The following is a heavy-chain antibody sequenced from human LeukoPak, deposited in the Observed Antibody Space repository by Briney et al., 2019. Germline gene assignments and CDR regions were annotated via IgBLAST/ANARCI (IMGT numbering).Heavy chain of an antibody. CDR3: AKQSGSYYYDSTGYYFY. V-gene: IGHV3-23*01. Sequence: GGPLRLSCAASGFTFRSFFMGWVRQAPGKGLEGVSALSGGGDSTYYADSVKGRFIISRDNFKNTLYLQINSLRAEDTAIYYCAKQSGSYYYDSTGYYFYWGQGTLVTVSS. CDR2: LSGGGDST. CDR1: GFTFRSFF. D-gene: IGHD3-22*01. J-gene: IGHJ4*02.